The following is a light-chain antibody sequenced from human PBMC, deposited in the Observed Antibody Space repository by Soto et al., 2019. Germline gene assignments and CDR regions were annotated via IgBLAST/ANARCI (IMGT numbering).Light chain of an antibody. V-gene: IGKV1-9*01. CDR3: QQLNSYPIT. J-gene: IGKJ5*01. Sequence: IQLTQSPSSLSASVEDRVTITCRASQGLSTYLAWYQQKPGTAPKLLIYAASTLQSGVPSRFSGSGSGTDFTLTINSLQPEDFATYYCQQLNSYPITFGQGTRLETK. CDR2: AAS. CDR1: QGLSTY.